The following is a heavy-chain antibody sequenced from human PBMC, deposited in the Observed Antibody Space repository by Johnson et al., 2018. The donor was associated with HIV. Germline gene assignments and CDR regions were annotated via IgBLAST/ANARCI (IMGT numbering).Heavy chain of an antibody. J-gene: IGHJ3*02. CDR2: IKSKTDGGTT. CDR3: TTARVAYDSSGYNAFDI. Sequence: LESGGGLVKPGGSLRLSCGASGFTVSNAWMSWVRQAPGKGLEWVGRIKSKTDGGTTDYAAPVKGRFTISRDDSKKTLYLKMNSLKTEDTSVYYCTTARVAYDSSGYNAFDIWGQGTMVTVSS. D-gene: IGHD3-22*01. V-gene: IGHV3-15*01. CDR1: GFTVSNAW.